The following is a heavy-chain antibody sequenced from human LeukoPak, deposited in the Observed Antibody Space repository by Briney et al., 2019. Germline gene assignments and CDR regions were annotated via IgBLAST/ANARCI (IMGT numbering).Heavy chain of an antibody. J-gene: IGHJ4*02. CDR1: GYTFTGYY. V-gene: IGHV1-2*02. Sequence: ASVKVSCKASGYTFTGYYMHWVRQAPGQGLEWMGWINPNSGGTNYAQKFQGRVTMTRDTSISTAYMELSRLRSDDTAVYYCAREVDSCCYYHVFPPDYLGQGTLVNGSS. CDR2: INPNSGGT. CDR3: AREVDSCCYYHVFPPDY. D-gene: IGHD3-22*01.